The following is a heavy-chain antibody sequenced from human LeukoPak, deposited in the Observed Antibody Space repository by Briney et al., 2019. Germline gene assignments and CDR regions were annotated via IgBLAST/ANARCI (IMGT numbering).Heavy chain of an antibody. V-gene: IGHV1-46*01. Sequence: ASVKVSCKASGYTFISYYMHWVRQAPGQGLEWMGIINPSGGSTSYAQKFQGRVTMTRDTSTSTVYMELSRLRSDDTAVYYCARDKVDDYVWGSYRYTDYWGQGTLVTVSS. CDR2: INPSGGST. J-gene: IGHJ4*02. CDR1: GYTFISYY. CDR3: ARDKVDDYVWGSYRYTDY. D-gene: IGHD3-16*02.